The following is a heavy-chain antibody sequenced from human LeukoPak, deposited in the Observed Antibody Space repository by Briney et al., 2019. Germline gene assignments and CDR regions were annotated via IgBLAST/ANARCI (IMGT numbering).Heavy chain of an antibody. CDR1: GFTFSTYS. Sequence: GGSLRLSCAASGFTFSTYSMHWVRQAPGKGLEWVAVTSYDGSNKYYADSVKGRFTISRDNSKNTLYLQMNSLRTEDTAVYYCAKGRVGANGYYYYGMDVWGQGTTVTVSS. V-gene: IGHV3-30*18. J-gene: IGHJ6*02. CDR3: AKGRVGANGYYYYGMDV. CDR2: TSYDGSNK. D-gene: IGHD1-26*01.